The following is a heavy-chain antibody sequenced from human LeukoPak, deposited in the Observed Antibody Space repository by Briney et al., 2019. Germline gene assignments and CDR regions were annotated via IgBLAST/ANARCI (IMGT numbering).Heavy chain of an antibody. D-gene: IGHD6-6*01. CDR3: ARLYSSSFPLY. J-gene: IGHJ4*02. Sequence: PSETLSLTCTVSGDSISSTSYYWRGLRQPPGKGLEWIGYIYYRGSTNYNPSLKSRVTISVHTSKNLFSLKLISVTAADTAVYYCARLYSSSFPLYWGQGTLVTVSS. CDR2: IYYRGST. V-gene: IGHV4-61*05. CDR1: GDSISSTSYY.